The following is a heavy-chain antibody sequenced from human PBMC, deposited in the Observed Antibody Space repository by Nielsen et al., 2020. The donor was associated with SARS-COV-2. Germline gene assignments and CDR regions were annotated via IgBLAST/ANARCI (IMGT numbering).Heavy chain of an antibody. J-gene: IGHJ4*02. D-gene: IGHD7-27*01. CDR1: GYTLTELS. CDR3: ARDCSCGLGSSPSYYFDY. V-gene: IGHV1-69*06. CDR2: IIPIFGTA. Sequence: SVKVSCKVSGYTLTELSMHWVRQAPGQGLEWMGGIIPIFGTANYAQKFQGRVTITADKSTSTAYMELSSLRSEDTAVYYCARDCSCGLGSSPSYYFDYWGQGTLVTVSS.